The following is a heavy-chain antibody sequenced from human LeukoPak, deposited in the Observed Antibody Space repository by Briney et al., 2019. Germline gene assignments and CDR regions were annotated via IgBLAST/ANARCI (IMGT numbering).Heavy chain of an antibody. CDR1: GGSISSSSYY. CDR3: ARDGKDSSGYYFGDS. D-gene: IGHD3-22*01. V-gene: IGHV3-66*01. CDR2: IYSGGNT. J-gene: IGHJ4*02. Sequence: EALSLTCTVSGGSISSSSYYWGWIRQPPGKGLEWVSVIYSGGNTGYADSVKGRFSISRDNSKNMLYLQMNSLRVEDTAVYYCARDGKDSSGYYFGDSWGQGTLVTVSS.